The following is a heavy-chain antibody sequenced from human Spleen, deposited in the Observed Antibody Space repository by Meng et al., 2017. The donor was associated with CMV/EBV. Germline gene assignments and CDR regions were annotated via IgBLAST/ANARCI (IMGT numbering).Heavy chain of an antibody. CDR1: GTVSNVD. CDR3: ATDLAAPGLIGGHLDY. Sequence: GTVSNVDVSWVRKAHGQGFGWRGGHMTSNGLVKYAQNLQGRVNIARNTSISTGYMELSSLRSEDTAVYYCATDLAAPGLIGGHLDYWGQGTLVTVSS. V-gene: IGHV1-69*10. J-gene: IGHJ4*02. CDR2: HMTSNGLV. D-gene: IGHD6-13*01.